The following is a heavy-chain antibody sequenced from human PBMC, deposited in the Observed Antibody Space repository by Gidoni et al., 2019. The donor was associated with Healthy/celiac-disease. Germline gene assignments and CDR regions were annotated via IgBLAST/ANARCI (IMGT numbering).Heavy chain of an antibody. Sequence: QVQLQESGPGLVKPSQTLSLTCTVSGGSISSGSYYWSWIRQPAGKGLEWIGRIYTSGSTNYNPSLKSRVTISVDTSKNQFSLKLSSVTAADTAVYYCARTYSSSSDYYYYYGMDVWGQGTTVTVSS. CDR2: IYTSGST. D-gene: IGHD6-6*01. CDR1: GGSISSGSYY. CDR3: ARTYSSSSDYYYYYGMDV. J-gene: IGHJ6*02. V-gene: IGHV4-61*02.